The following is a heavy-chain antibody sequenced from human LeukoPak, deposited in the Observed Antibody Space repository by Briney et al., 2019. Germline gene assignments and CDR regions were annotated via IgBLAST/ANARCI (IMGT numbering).Heavy chain of an antibody. J-gene: IGHJ6*02. D-gene: IGHD3-16*01. CDR1: GGTFSSYA. Sequence: SVKVSCKASGGTFSSYAISWVRQAPGQGLEWMGRIIPILGIANYAQKFQGRVTMTEDTSTDTAYMELSSLRSEDTAVYYCARGPLDYYYYGMDVWGQGTTVTVSS. CDR3: ARGPLDYYYYGMDV. CDR2: IIPILGIA. V-gene: IGHV1-69*04.